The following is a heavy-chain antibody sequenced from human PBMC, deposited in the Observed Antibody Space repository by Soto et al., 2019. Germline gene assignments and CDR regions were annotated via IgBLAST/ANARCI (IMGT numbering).Heavy chain of an antibody. Sequence: QPGGSLRLSCAASGFLSSNYAMGWVRQAPGTGLEWVSGISGSGVNTYYADSVKGRFTISRDNSKNALYLEMKSLRAGDTAVYYCLNEARGHTYARLWGRGNPVTVSS. CDR3: LNEARGHTYARL. V-gene: IGHV3-23*01. CDR1: GFLSSNYA. D-gene: IGHD3-16*01. CDR2: ISGSGVNT. J-gene: IGHJ4*02.